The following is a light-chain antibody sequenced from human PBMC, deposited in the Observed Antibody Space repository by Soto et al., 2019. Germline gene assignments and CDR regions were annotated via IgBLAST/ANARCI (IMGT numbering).Light chain of an antibody. V-gene: IGLV2-14*01. CDR2: EVS. J-gene: IGLJ3*02. CDR3: SSYTSSSTRV. CDR1: SSDVGGYNY. Sequence: QSALTQPASVSGSPGQSITISCTGTSSDVGGYNYVSWYQQHPGKAPKLMIYEVSNRPSGVSNRFSGPKSGNTASLTISGLQAEDEADYYSSSYTSSSTRVFGGGTKLTVL.